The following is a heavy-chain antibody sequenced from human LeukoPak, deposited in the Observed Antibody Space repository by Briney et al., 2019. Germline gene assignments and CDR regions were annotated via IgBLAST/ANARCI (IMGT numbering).Heavy chain of an antibody. CDR2: ISAYNGNT. V-gene: IGHV1-18*01. CDR3: ARGPSITMIVVVRDYYFDY. Sequence: ASVKVSCKASGYTFTSYGISWVRQAPGQGLEWMGWISAYNGNTNYAQKLQGRVTMTTDTSTSTAYVELRSLRSDDTAVYYCARGPSITMIVVVRDYYFDYWGQGTLVTVSS. D-gene: IGHD3-22*01. J-gene: IGHJ4*02. CDR1: GYTFTSYG.